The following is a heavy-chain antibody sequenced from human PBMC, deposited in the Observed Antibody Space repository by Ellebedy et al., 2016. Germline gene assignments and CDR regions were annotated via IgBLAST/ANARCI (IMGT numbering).Heavy chain of an antibody. Sequence: ASVKVSCKASGYTFTSYDINWVRQATGQGLEWMGWMNPNSGNTDYAQKLQGRVTMTTDTSTSTAYMELRSLRSDDTAVYYCARVPGGLFTWFGNTGFYMDVWGKGTTVTVSS. J-gene: IGHJ6*03. CDR3: ARVPGGLFTWFGNTGFYMDV. CDR1: GYTFTSYD. D-gene: IGHD3-10*01. V-gene: IGHV1-8*01. CDR2: MNPNSGNT.